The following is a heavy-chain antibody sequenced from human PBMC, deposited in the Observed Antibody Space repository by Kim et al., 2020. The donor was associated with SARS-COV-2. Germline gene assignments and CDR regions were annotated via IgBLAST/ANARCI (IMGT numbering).Heavy chain of an antibody. CDR2: ISGSGGST. CDR3: AKDYYDSSGYYYGDY. CDR1: GFTFSSYA. D-gene: IGHD3-22*01. V-gene: IGHV3-23*01. Sequence: GGSLRLSCAASGFTFSSYAMSWVRQAPGKGLEWVSAISGSGGSTYYADSVKGRFTISRDNSKNTLYLQMNSLRAEDTAVYYCAKDYYDSSGYYYGDYWGQGTLVTVSS. J-gene: IGHJ4*02.